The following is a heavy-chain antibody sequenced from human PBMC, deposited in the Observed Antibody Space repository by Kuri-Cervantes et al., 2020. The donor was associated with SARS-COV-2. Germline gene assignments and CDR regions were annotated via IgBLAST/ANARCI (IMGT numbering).Heavy chain of an antibody. CDR1: GFIFGRYS. J-gene: IGHJ4*02. CDR3: VRVGAYSGYDFDS. D-gene: IGHD5-12*01. Sequence: GGSLRLSCAASGFIFGRYSMNWVRQAPGKGLEWVSYISSSSSTIYYIDSVKGRFTISRDNAKNSLYLQMNSLRAEDTAVYYCVRVGAYSGYDFDSWGQGTLVTVSS. V-gene: IGHV3-48*01. CDR2: ISSSSSTI.